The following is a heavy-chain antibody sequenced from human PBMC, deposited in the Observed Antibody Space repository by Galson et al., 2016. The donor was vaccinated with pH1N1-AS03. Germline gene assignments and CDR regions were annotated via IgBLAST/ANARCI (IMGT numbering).Heavy chain of an antibody. D-gene: IGHD1-26*01. CDR1: GFTFSSSW. CDR2: IRQDGSDK. CDR3: VKGGTNFDS. Sequence: SLRLSCAASGFTFSSSWMSWVRQAPGKGLEWVANIRQDGSDKYYVDSVRGRFTISRDNAKNSLYLQMSSPRAEDTAVYYCVKGGTNFDSWGQGTLVTVSS. V-gene: IGHV3-7*01. J-gene: IGHJ4*02.